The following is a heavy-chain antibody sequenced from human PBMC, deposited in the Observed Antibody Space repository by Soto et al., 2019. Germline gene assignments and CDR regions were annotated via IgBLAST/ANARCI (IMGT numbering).Heavy chain of an antibody. J-gene: IGHJ1*01. CDR3: AKRPRSIAVAGTTGYFQH. D-gene: IGHD6-19*01. CDR2: ISGSGGST. CDR1: GFTFSSYA. Sequence: EVQLLESGGGLVQPGGSLRLSCAASGFTFSSYAMSWVRQAPGKGLEWVSAISGSGGSTYYADSVKGRFTISRDNSKNTLYLQMNSLRAEDTAVYYCAKRPRSIAVAGTTGYFQHWGQGTLVTVSS. V-gene: IGHV3-23*01.